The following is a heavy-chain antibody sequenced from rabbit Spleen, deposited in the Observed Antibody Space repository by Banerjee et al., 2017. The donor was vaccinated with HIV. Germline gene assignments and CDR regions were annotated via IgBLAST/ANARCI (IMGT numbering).Heavy chain of an antibody. CDR2: IFAGSSDYI. CDR1: GFDFNSGYD. J-gene: IGHJ4*01. CDR3: ARSASSNDLFNL. D-gene: IGHD1-1*01. Sequence: QSLEESGGDLVKPGASLTLTCIASGFDFNSGYDMCWVRQAPGKGLEWIASIFAGSSDYIYSAPCAKGRFTISKTSSTTVTLQVTSLTAADTAPYFCARSASSNDLFNLWRQGTLVTVS. V-gene: IGHV1S40*01.